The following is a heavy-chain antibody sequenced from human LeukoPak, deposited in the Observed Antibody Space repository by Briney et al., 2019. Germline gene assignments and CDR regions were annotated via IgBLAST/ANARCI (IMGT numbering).Heavy chain of an antibody. CDR1: GFTFSSYA. D-gene: IGHD2-15*01. J-gene: IGHJ5*02. Sequence: PGGSLRLSCAASGFTFSSYAMSWVRQAPGKGLEWVSAISGSGGSTYYADSVKGRFTISRDNSKNTLYLQMNSLRAEDTAVYYCAQDYCSGGSCYPADWFDPWGQGTLVTVSS. V-gene: IGHV3-23*01. CDR2: ISGSGGST. CDR3: AQDYCSGGSCYPADWFDP.